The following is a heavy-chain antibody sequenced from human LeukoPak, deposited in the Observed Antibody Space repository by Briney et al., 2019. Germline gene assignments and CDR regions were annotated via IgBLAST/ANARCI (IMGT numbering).Heavy chain of an antibody. V-gene: IGHV3-64*01. CDR3: ARGDSMIVVVKGFDS. CDR1: GFTFSSYA. Sequence: PGGSLRLPCAASGFTFSSYAMHWVRQAPGKGLEYVSAISTNGGSTYYANSVKGRFTISRDNSKNTLYLQMGSLRAEDMAMYYCARGDSMIVVVKGFDSWGQGTLVTVSS. D-gene: IGHD3-22*01. J-gene: IGHJ4*02. CDR2: ISTNGGST.